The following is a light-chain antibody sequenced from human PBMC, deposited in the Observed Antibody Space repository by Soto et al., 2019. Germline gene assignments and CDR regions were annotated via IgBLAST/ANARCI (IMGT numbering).Light chain of an antibody. CDR1: QTISNNY. CDR3: QQHSNSPST. J-gene: IGKJ1*01. Sequence: EIVLTQSPGTLTLSPGESAALSCRASQTISNNYLVWYRQKPGQAPRLLIYAVSSRAAGIPDRLSGSGSGTDFALTIARLEPEDSAVYYCQQHSNSPSTFGQGTRVEI. CDR2: AVS. V-gene: IGKV3-20*01.